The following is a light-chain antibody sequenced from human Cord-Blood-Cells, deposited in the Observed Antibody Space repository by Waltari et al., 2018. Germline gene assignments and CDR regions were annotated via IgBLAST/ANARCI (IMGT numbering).Light chain of an antibody. CDR2: GKN. J-gene: IGLJ2*01. CDR3: NSRDSSGNHVV. V-gene: IGLV3-19*01. CDR1: RHRTST. Sequence: SALTPAPALSMALGHTVRHTSQGDRHRTSTASWYQQEPGQAPVLVIYGKNNRPSGIPDRFSGSSSGNTASLTITGAQAEDEADYYCNSRDSSGNHVVFGGGTKLTVL.